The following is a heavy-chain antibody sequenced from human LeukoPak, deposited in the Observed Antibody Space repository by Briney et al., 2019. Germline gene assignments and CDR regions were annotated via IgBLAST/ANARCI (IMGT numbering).Heavy chain of an antibody. CDR3: ARVPLNYYYYMDV. J-gene: IGHJ6*03. CDR1: GFMFTTYW. Sequence: GGSLRLSCAASGFMFTTYWMSWVRQAPGKGLEWVANINQDGSEKYYVDSLKGRFTVSRDNTKNSLYLQMNSLRAEDTAVYDCARVPLNYYYYMDVWGKGTTVTVSS. CDR2: INQDGSEK. V-gene: IGHV3-7*01.